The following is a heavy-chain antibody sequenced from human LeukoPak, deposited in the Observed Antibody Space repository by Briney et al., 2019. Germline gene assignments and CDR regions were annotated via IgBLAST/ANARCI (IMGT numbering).Heavy chain of an antibody. CDR1: GFTFSSYA. CDR3: AKEEHIVVVTATLHH. D-gene: IGHD2-21*02. Sequence: GGSLRLSCAASGFTFSSYAMSWVRQAPGKGLEWVSGISDSGGSTYYADSVKGRFTISRDSSKNTLYLQMNSLRAEDTAVYYCAKEEHIVVVTATLHHWGQGTLVTVSS. J-gene: IGHJ1*01. CDR2: ISDSGGST. V-gene: IGHV3-23*01.